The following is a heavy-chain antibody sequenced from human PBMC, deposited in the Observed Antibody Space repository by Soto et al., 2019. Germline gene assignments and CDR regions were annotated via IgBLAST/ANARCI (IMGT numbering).Heavy chain of an antibody. CDR1: VFTFSSYS. V-gene: IGHV3-21*01. J-gene: IGHJ6*02. CDR3: ARAKHYYDSSGYVRGV. Sequence: PGGSLRLSCAASVFTFSSYSMNWGRQAPGKGLEWVSSISSSSSYIYYADSVKGRFTISRDNAKNSLYLQMNSLRAEDTAVYYCARAKHYYDSSGYVRGVWGQGTTVTVSS. D-gene: IGHD3-22*01. CDR2: ISSSSSYI.